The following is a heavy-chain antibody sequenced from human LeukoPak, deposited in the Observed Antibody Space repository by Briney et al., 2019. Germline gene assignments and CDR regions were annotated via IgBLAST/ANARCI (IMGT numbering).Heavy chain of an antibody. D-gene: IGHD3-3*01. Sequence: GGPVRLSCAASGFPFSDYYMSGIPQAPGKALEWISYISSSGKTIYYAASVKGRFTTSRDNAKNSLYLQMNSLGAEDTAVYYCARELEWLDYWGQGTLVTVSS. V-gene: IGHV3-11*01. CDR1: GFPFSDYY. CDR3: ARELEWLDY. CDR2: ISSSGKTI. J-gene: IGHJ4*02.